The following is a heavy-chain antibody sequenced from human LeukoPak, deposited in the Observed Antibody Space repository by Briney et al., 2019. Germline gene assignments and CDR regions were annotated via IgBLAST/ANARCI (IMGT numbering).Heavy chain of an antibody. V-gene: IGHV3-74*03. CDR3: ARDPLRLGELSFFDY. Sequence: AGGSLRLSCAASGFSFNIYWMYWVRQAPGKGLVWVSRISPDGSNSEHADPVRGRFTISRDNAKNTLYLQMNSLRAEDTAVYYCARDPLRLGELSFFDYWGQGTLVTVSS. CDR2: ISPDGSNS. D-gene: IGHD3-16*02. J-gene: IGHJ4*02. CDR1: GFSFNIYW.